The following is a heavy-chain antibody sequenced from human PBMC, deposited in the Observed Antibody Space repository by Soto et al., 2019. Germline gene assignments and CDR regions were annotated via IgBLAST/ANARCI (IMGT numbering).Heavy chain of an antibody. CDR2: MNPNSGNT. J-gene: IGHJ5*02. CDR1: GDTFTDYD. Sequence: ASVKVSCKASGDTFTDYDINWARQATGQGLEWMGWMNPNSGNTGYAEKFRGRVTMTWNTSTTTAYMELSSLRSEDTAMYYCARASRKVGGNSYRSFDPWGQGTLVPVSS. V-gene: IGHV1-8*01. CDR3: ARASRKVGGNSYRSFDP. D-gene: IGHD3-16*02.